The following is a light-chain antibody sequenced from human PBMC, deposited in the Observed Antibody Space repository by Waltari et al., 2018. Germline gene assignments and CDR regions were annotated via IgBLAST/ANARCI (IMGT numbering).Light chain of an antibody. V-gene: IGLV3-25*03. Sequence: SYELTQPPSVSVSPGQTARSTCSGDALPKQYAYWYQQKPGQAPVLVIYKDSERPPGIPERFSGSSSETTVTLTISGVQAKDEADYYWQSADSSGTYVVFGGGTKLTVL. CDR3: QSADSSGTYVV. CDR2: KDS. CDR1: ALPKQY. J-gene: IGLJ2*01.